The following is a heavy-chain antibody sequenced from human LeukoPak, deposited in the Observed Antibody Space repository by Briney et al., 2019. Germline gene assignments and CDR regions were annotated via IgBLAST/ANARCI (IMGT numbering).Heavy chain of an antibody. D-gene: IGHD4-11*01. CDR2: ISSSSSYI. V-gene: IGHV3-21*01. CDR1: GFTFSSYS. CDR3: ASLTYDYSNYAPPYDY. J-gene: IGHJ4*02. Sequence: GGSLRLSCAASGFTFSSYSMNWVRQAPGKGLEWVPSISSSSSYIYYADSVKGRFTISRDNAKNSLYLQMNSQRAEDTAVYYCASLTYDYSNYAPPYDYWGQGTLVTVSS.